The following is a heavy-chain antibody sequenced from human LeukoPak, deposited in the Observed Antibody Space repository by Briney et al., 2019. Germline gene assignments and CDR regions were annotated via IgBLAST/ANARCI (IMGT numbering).Heavy chain of an antibody. CDR1: GFSLSDAW. V-gene: IGHV3-15*01. J-gene: IGHJ3*01. D-gene: IGHD3-22*01. CDR2: IKPKTDDGTT. CDR3: TQLSRGY. Sequence: GGSLRLFCAASGFSLSDAWMSWVRQAPGKGLECVGRIKPKTDDGTTDYAKPVNGRFAVTRDDSKNTMYLQMNSLKVEDTGIYYSTQLSRGYWGQGTKVTVSS.